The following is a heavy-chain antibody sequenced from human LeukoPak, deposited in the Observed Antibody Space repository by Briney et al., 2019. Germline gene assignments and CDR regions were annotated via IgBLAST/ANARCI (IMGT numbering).Heavy chain of an antibody. CDR1: RITLSSSW. Sequence: GGPLRLSCVPSRITLSSSWMTWVRQAPGKGLEWVANIKPEGSVKYYADSVKGRFTVSRDNAENSLYLQMNSLRTEDTAVYYCARDQPDPAGTGPRFDYWGQGSLVTVSS. CDR3: ARDQPDPAGTGPRFDY. J-gene: IGHJ4*02. V-gene: IGHV3-7*01. D-gene: IGHD1-1*01. CDR2: IKPEGSVK.